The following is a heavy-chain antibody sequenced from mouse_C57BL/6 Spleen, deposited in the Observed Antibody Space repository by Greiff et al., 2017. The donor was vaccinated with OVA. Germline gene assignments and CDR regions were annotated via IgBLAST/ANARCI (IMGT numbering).Heavy chain of an antibody. J-gene: IGHJ1*03. CDR3: ARDYDYWYFDV. V-gene: IGHV1-7*01. Sequence: QVQLQQSGAELAKPGASVKLSCKASGYTFTSYWMHWVKQRPGKGLEWIGYINTSSGYTKYNQKFNDKATLTADKSSSTAYMQLSSLTYEDSAVYYCARDYDYWYFDVWGTGTTVTVSS. CDR1: GYTFTSYW. D-gene: IGHD2-4*01. CDR2: INTSSGYT.